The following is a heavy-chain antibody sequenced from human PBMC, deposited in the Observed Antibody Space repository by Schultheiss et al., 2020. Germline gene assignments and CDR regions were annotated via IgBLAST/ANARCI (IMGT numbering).Heavy chain of an antibody. J-gene: IGHJ4*02. CDR2: IYYSGST. D-gene: IGHD1-7*01. Sequence: SQTLSLTCAVSGYSISSGYYWGWIRQPPGKGLEWIGYIYYSGSTNYNPSLKSRVTISVDTSKNQFSLKLSSVTAADTAVYYCARGAVKWNYGSDYWGQGTLVIVSS. V-gene: IGHV4-38-2*01. CDR3: ARGAVKWNYGSDY. CDR1: GYSISSGYY.